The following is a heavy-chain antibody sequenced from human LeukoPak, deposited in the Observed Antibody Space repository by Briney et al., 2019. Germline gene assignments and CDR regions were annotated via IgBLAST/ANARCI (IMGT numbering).Heavy chain of an antibody. CDR3: ARKLYGSGSYYWFDY. V-gene: IGHV3-74*01. D-gene: IGHD3-10*01. CDR1: GFTFSSYW. J-gene: IGHJ4*02. Sequence: RPGGSLRLSCAASGFTFSSYWMLWVRQAPGKGLVWVSRINSDGSSTSYAASVKGRFTISRDNAKNTLYLQMNSLRAEDTAVYYCARKLYGSGSYYWFDYWGQGTLVTVSS. CDR2: INSDGSST.